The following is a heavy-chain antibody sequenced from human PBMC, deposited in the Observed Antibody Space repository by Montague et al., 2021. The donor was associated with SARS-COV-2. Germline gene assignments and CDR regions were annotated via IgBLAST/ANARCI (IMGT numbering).Heavy chain of an antibody. J-gene: IGHJ6*03. CDR3: SRLGDGILPSPIRGLGPHYSFYSFDV. CDR2: ISQGGNT. D-gene: IGHD2-2*02. Sequence: SXTLSLTCAVPGGSFSTYYWRWIRQPPGKGLEWIGEISQGGNTKYNPSLKSRVSISLDTSRNQFSLKVSSVTAADTAIYYCSRLGDGILPSPIRGLGPHYSFYSFDVWGKGTTVTVSS. V-gene: IGHV4-34*01. CDR1: GGSFSTYY.